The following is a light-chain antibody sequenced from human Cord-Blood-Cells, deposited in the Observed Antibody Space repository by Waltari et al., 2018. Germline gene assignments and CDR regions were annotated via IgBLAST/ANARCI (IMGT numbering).Light chain of an antibody. Sequence: PGQSITISCTGTSSDVGSYNLVSWYQQHPGKAPKLMIYEGSKRPSGVSNRFSGSKSGNTASLTISGLQAEDEADYYCCSHAGSSTWVFGGGTKLTVL. CDR2: EGS. V-gene: IGLV2-23*01. CDR3: CSHAGSSTWV. J-gene: IGLJ3*02. CDR1: SSDVGSYNL.